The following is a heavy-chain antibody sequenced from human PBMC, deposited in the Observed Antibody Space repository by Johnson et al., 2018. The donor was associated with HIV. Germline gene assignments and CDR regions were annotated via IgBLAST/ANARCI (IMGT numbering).Heavy chain of an antibody. D-gene: IGHD5-24*01. V-gene: IGHV3-30-3*01. CDR3: ARDPKEIKTFDI. Sequence: VQLVESGGGLIQPGTSLRLSCADSGFTLSSSVMHWVRRAPGKGLEWVAAISIDGVSKYYADSVKGRFTISRDNSKNTLYLQMNSLRAEDTAVYYCARDPKEIKTFDIWGRGTMVTVSS. CDR2: ISIDGVSK. J-gene: IGHJ3*02. CDR1: GFTLSSSV.